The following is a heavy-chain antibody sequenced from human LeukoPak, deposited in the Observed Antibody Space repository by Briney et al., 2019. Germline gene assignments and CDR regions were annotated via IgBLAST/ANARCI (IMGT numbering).Heavy chain of an antibody. D-gene: IGHD6-19*01. CDR3: AKAEVQWLVLFRYFDY. Sequence: GGSLRLSCAGSGFTSSSYAMSWIRQAPGKGLEGVSGISGSGSSPDYADSVKGRFTISRDNSKNTQYLQMNSLKAEDTAVYYCAKAEVQWLVLFRYFDYWGQGTLVTVSS. CDR1: GFTSSSYA. CDR2: ISGSGSSP. V-gene: IGHV3-23*01. J-gene: IGHJ4*02.